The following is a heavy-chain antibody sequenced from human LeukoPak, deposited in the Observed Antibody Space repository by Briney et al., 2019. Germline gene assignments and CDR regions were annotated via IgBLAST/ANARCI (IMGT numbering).Heavy chain of an antibody. Sequence: ASETLSLTCTVSGGSISSYYWSWIRQPPGKGLEWIGYIYYSGSTNYNPSLKSRVTISVDTSKNQFSLKLSSVTAADTAVYYCARGAAAGTTIDYWGQGTLVTVSS. CDR3: ARGAAAGTTIDY. CDR1: GGSISSYY. J-gene: IGHJ4*02. V-gene: IGHV4-59*01. CDR2: IYYSGST. D-gene: IGHD6-13*01.